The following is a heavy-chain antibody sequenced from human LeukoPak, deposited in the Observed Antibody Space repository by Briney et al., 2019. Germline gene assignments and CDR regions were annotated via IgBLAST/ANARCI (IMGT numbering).Heavy chain of an antibody. D-gene: IGHD2-2*01. CDR2: IIPIFGTA. J-gene: IGHJ3*02. V-gene: IGHV1-69*01. Sequence: ASVKVSCKASGGTFSSYAISWVRQAPGQGLEWMGGIIPIFGTANYAQKFQGRVTITADESTSTAYMELSSLRSEDTAVYYCATGYCSSTSCYRPDAFDIWGQGTMVTVSS. CDR3: ATGYCSSTSCYRPDAFDI. CDR1: GGTFSSYA.